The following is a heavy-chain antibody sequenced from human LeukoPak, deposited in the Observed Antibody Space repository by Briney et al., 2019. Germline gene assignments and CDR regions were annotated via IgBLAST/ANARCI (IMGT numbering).Heavy chain of an antibody. V-gene: IGHV3-74*01. CDR3: VREDNAFNI. CDR1: GFTFSSDF. J-gene: IGHJ3*02. CDR2: ISGDETYT. Sequence: GGSLRLSCVASGFTFSSDFMHWIRQAPGEGLMYVSQISGDETYTNYADSVKGRFTISRNNAKNTLYLQMNSLRAEDTAVYYCVREDNAFNIWGQGTLVTVSS.